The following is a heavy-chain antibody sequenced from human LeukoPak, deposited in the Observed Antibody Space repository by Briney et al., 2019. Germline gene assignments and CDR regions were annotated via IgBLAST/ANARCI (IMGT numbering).Heavy chain of an antibody. J-gene: IGHJ6*02. V-gene: IGHV3-23*01. D-gene: IGHD4-17*01. CDR1: GFIFSSYV. CDR3: AKEATVTTQYHFYGMDL. Sequence: GGSLRLSCAASGFIFSSYVVSWVRQAPGKGLEWVSGSSGSGGKTYYTDSVKGRFTISRDNSKNTLYLQMNSLRAEDTAVYYCAKEATVTTQYHFYGMDLWGQGTTVTVSS. CDR2: SSGSGGKT.